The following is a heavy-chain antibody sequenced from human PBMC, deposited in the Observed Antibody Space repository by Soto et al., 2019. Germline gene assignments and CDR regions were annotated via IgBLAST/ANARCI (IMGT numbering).Heavy chain of an antibody. CDR2: ISPSGENT. J-gene: IGHJ4*02. D-gene: IGHD1-26*01. Sequence: EVQLLESGGGLVQPGGSLRLSCAASGFTFSSYAMNWVRQAPGKGLEWVSAISPSGENTYYADSVKGRFTISRDNSKNTLYLQMNSLRAEDTAVYYCAKSGSYSYFDYWGQGTLVTVSS. CDR3: AKSGSYSYFDY. CDR1: GFTFSSYA. V-gene: IGHV3-23*01.